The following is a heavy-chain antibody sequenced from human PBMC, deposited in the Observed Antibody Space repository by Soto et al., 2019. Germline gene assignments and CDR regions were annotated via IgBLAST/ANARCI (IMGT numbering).Heavy chain of an antibody. CDR1: GYTFTSYD. CDR3: AGSRFSSSWACYYYGMDV. V-gene: IGHV1-8*01. D-gene: IGHD6-13*01. CDR2: MNPNSGNT. J-gene: IGHJ6*02. Sequence: ASVKVSCKASGYTFTSYDINWVRQATGQGLEWMGWMNPNSGNTGYAQKFQGRVTMTRNTSISTAYMELSSLRSEDTAVYYCAGSRFSSSWACYYYGMDVWGQGTTVTVSS.